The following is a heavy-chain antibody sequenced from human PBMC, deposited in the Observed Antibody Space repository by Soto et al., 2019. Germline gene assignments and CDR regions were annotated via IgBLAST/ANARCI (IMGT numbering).Heavy chain of an antibody. CDR3: ARECGGQGGSCEYAFDI. Sequence: GGSLRLSCAASGFTFSSYAMHWVRQAPGKGLEYVSAISSNGGSTYYANSVKGRFTISRDNSKNTLYLQMGSLRAEDMAVFYCARECGGQGGSCEYAFDIWGQGTMVTVSS. V-gene: IGHV3-64*01. J-gene: IGHJ3*02. D-gene: IGHD2-15*01. CDR1: GFTFSSYA. CDR2: ISSNGGST.